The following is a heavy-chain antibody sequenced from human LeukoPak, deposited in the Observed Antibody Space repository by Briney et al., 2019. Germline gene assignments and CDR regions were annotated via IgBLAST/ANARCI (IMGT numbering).Heavy chain of an antibody. J-gene: IGHJ4*01. CDR2: LSGSGITT. Sequence: GGSLRLSCAASGFTFSNSAMSWVRQAPGKGLEWVSTLSGSGITTYYADSVKGRFTISRDNSKNTLYLQMNSLRAEDTAVYYCAKGIYSSGWSYFDYWGHGTLVTVSS. D-gene: IGHD6-19*01. CDR3: AKGIYSSGWSYFDY. V-gene: IGHV3-23*01. CDR1: GFTFSNSA.